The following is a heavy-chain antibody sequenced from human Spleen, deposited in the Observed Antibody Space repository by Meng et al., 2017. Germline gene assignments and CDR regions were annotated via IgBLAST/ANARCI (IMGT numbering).Heavy chain of an antibody. CDR2: INIDTGHK. CDR3: ARGGNNHGLGIDY. J-gene: IGHJ4*02. V-gene: IGHV1-3*04. CDR1: GDTFSRDV. D-gene: IGHD5-18*01. Sequence: QVQFVQSGAAVKKPGASVRVSCKASGDTFSRDVMHWVRQAPGQRHEWLGWINIDTGHKNYSETLQVGATMTRDTAAKTVYLALTGLKPEDTAVYYCARGGNNHGLGIDYWGQGPLVTVSS.